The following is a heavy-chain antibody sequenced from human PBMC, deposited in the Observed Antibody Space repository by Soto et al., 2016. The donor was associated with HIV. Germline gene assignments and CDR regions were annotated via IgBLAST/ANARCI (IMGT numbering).Heavy chain of an antibody. Sequence: EVQLLESGGDFVQPGGSLRLSCAASGFTFKSYAMTWVRQAPGKGLEWVSGISSSDISAYYAVSVKGRFTISRDNSRNTLYLQMNGLRAEDSATYYCAKGNSRMLVPGKYFDDWGQGTLVTVSS. V-gene: IGHV3-23*01. D-gene: IGHD3-22*01. CDR2: ISSSDISA. CDR3: AKGNSRMLVPGKYFDD. J-gene: IGHJ4*02. CDR1: GFTFKSYA.